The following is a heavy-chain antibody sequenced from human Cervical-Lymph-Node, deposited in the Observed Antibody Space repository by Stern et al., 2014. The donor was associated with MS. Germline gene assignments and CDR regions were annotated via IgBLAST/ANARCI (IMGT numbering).Heavy chain of an antibody. D-gene: IGHD1-1*01. J-gene: IGHJ4*02. V-gene: IGHV4-59*01. CDR1: GGSISGYY. CDR3: ARDQTADY. Sequence: VQLVESGPGLVKPSETLSLTCTVSGGSISGYYWSWIRPPPGKGLEWIGYIYDSETTNYNPSLKSRVTISVDMSKNQFSLKLSSVTAADTAVYYCARDQTADYWGQGTLVTVSS. CDR2: IYDSETT.